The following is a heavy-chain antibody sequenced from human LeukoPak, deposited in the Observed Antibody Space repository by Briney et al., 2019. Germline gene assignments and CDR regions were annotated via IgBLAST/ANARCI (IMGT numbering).Heavy chain of an antibody. V-gene: IGHV3-21*01. CDR3: ARDLNYYDSSGHYAKHLDY. D-gene: IGHD3-22*01. CDR1: GFTFSSYR. CDR2: ISSSSSYI. Sequence: GGSLRLSCAASGFTFSSYRMNWVRQAPGKGLEWVSSISSSSSYIYYADSVKGRFTISRDNAKNSLYLQMNSLRAEDTAVYYCARDLNYYDSSGHYAKHLDYWGQGTLVTVSS. J-gene: IGHJ4*02.